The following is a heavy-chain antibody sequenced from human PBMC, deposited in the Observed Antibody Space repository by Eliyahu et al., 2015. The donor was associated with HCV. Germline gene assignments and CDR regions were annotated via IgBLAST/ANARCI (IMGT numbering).Heavy chain of an antibody. CDR2: IKSXPAGGAT. CDR1: GFTVSTTW. CDR3: VESLII. D-gene: IGHD3-10*01. Sequence: QLVESGGGLVKPGGSLRLSCAASGFTVSTTWMXWVRQAPGKGLEWVGRIKSXPAGGATEYAAPVRGRFTFFRDDSTNTLYLQMNSLKTEDTAVYYCVESLIIWGQGTPVTVSS. J-gene: IGHJ4*02. V-gene: IGHV3-15*01.